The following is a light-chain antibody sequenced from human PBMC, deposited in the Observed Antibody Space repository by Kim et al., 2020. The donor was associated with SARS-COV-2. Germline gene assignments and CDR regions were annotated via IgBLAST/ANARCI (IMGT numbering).Light chain of an antibody. Sequence: QSALTQPASVSGSPVQSITISCTGTSSNIGSYNYVSWHQQHPGKAPKLMIYDVNKRPSGISSRFSGSKSGSTASLTISGLQAEDEADYYCSSFTTRSTLVFGGGTQLTVL. CDR3: SSFTTRSTLV. CDR1: SSNIGSYNY. CDR2: DVN. V-gene: IGLV2-14*03. J-gene: IGLJ3*02.